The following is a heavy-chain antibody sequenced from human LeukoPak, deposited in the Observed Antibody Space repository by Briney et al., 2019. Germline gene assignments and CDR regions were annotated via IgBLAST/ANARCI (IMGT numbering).Heavy chain of an antibody. CDR2: INPSGGST. J-gene: IGHJ4*02. Sequence: ASVKVSCKASGYTFTSYYMHWVRQAPGQGLEWMGIINPSGGSTSYAQKFQGRVTMTRDTSTSTAYMELRSLRSDDTAVYYCARVGQWLVDFHYWGQGTLVTVSS. CDR1: GYTFTSYY. D-gene: IGHD6-19*01. V-gene: IGHV1-46*01. CDR3: ARVGQWLVDFHY.